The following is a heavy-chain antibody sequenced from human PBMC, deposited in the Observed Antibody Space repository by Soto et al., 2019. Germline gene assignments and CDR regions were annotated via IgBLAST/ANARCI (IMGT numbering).Heavy chain of an antibody. D-gene: IGHD4-17*01. CDR1: GLTFSDDG. CDR2: ISGSGGST. J-gene: IGHJ6*02. Sequence: EVQLLESGGDSVQPGGSLRLSCVASGLTFSDDGMSWVRQAPGRGLEWVSAISGSGGSTIYADSVKGRFTISRDSSKNTLYLQMNTLRAEDTAIYYCAKRNGDYLNGRDVWGQGTTVAVSS. CDR3: AKRNGDYLNGRDV. V-gene: IGHV3-23*01.